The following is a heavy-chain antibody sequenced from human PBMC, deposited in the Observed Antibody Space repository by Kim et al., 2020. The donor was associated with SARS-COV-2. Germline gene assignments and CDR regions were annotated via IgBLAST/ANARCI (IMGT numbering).Heavy chain of an antibody. J-gene: IGHJ3*02. CDR1: GFTFSSYS. CDR2: ISSSSSYI. CDR3: ARGKRITDAFDI. Sequence: GGSLRLSCAASGFTFSSYSMNWVRQAPGKGLEWVSSISSSSSYIYYADSVKGRFTISRDNAKNSLYLQMNSLRAEDTAVYYCARGKRITDAFDIWGQGTMVTVSS. V-gene: IGHV3-21*01. D-gene: IGHD3-10*01.